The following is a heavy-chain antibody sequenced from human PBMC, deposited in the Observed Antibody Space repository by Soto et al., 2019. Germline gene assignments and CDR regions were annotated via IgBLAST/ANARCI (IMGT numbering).Heavy chain of an antibody. J-gene: IGHJ4*02. CDR3: ARDQAAGEAMALERGFDS. V-gene: IGHV1-3*04. CDR2: ISSDTGNT. CDR1: GFTFSKYD. Sequence: QVQLVQSGPEVRKPGASVKVSCKASGFTFSKYDIHWVRQAPGQSLQWLGWISSDTGNTKSSQRIQGRVTFTRAPSARTAYMELRGLTFEDTAIYYCARDQAAGEAMALERGFDSWGQGTLVTVSS. D-gene: IGHD6-19*01.